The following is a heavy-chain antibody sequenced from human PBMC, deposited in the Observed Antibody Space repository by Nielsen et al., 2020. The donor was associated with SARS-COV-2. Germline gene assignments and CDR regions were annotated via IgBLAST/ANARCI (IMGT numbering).Heavy chain of an antibody. J-gene: IGHJ5*02. CDR2: IYYSGST. CDR1: GGSISSSSYY. D-gene: IGHD5-24*01. Sequence: SETLSLTCTVSGGSISSSSYYWGWIRQPPGKGLEWIGSIYYSGSTYYNPSLKSRVTISVDTSKNQFSLKLSSVTAADTAVYYCARVPTRESWFDPWGQGTLVTVSS. V-gene: IGHV4-39*07. CDR3: ARVPTRESWFDP.